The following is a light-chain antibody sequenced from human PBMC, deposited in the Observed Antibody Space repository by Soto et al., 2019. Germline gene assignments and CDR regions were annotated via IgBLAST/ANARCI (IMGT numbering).Light chain of an antibody. V-gene: IGKV1-5*01. Sequence: DIQMTQSPSTLSASVGDRVTITCRASQSISYWLAWYQQKPGKAPKLLIFDASSLESGVPSRFSGSGSGTEFTLTISSLQPDVFATYYCQQYNSYAGTFGQGTKVEIK. CDR1: QSISYW. J-gene: IGKJ1*01. CDR3: QQYNSYAGT. CDR2: DAS.